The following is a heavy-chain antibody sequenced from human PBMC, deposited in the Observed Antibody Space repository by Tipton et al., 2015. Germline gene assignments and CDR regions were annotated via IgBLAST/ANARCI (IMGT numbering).Heavy chain of an antibody. D-gene: IGHD3-16*01. J-gene: IGHJ4*02. Sequence: TLSLTCSVSGGSVSSANYYWSWIRQTPGEGLEWIGEINDSGSTNYNPSLKTRVTISGDTSKNQFSLELNSVTAADTAVYYCARERENSYGSFDHWGQGSLVTVSS. V-gene: IGHV4-61*01. CDR2: INDSGST. CDR3: ARERENSYGSFDH. CDR1: GGSVSSANYY.